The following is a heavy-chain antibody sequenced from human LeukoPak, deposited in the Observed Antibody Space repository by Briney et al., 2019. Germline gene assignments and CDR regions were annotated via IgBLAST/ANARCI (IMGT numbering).Heavy chain of an antibody. CDR2: IYYSGGT. J-gene: IGHJ5*02. CDR3: AKSTRSWFDP. V-gene: IGHV4-59*01. CDR1: GGSISTYY. D-gene: IGHD3-10*01. Sequence: SETLSLTCTVSGGSISTYYWSWIRQPPGKGLEWIGYIYYSGGTNYNPSLKSRATISVDTSNNQFSLRLSSVTAADTAIYYCAKSTRSWFDPWGQGTLVTVSS.